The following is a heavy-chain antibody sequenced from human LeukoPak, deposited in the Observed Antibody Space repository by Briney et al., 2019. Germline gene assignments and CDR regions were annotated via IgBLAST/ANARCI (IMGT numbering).Heavy chain of an antibody. Sequence: PGGSLRLSCAASGFTFSDYYMSWIRQAPGKGLEWVSYISSSGSTIYYADSVKGRFTISRDNAKNSLYLQMNSLRAEDTAVYYCARHRVRITMVRGAFWFDPWGQGTLVTVSS. CDR1: GFTFSDYY. J-gene: IGHJ5*02. V-gene: IGHV3-11*01. D-gene: IGHD3-10*01. CDR2: ISSSGSTI. CDR3: ARHRVRITMVRGAFWFDP.